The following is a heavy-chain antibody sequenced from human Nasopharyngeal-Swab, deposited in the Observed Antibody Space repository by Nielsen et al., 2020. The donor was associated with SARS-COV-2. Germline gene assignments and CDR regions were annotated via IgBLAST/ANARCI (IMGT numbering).Heavy chain of an antibody. J-gene: IGHJ4*02. D-gene: IGHD3-22*01. V-gene: IGHV4-59*01. CDR3: ARGADSSGYSMYYFDY. CDR2: IFYSGST. CDR1: VGSIRRYY. Sequence: SETLSLTCTVSVGSIRRYYWSCIRQPPGKGLEWIGYIFYSGSTNYNPSLKSRVTILVDTSKNQFSLKLSSVTAADTAVYYCARGADSSGYSMYYFDYWGQGTLVTVSS.